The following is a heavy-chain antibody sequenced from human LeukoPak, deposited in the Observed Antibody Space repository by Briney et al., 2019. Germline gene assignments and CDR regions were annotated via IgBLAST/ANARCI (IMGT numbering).Heavy chain of an antibody. Sequence: PGGSLRLSCAASGFTFDDYAMHWVRQAPGKGLEWVSGISWNSGSIGYADSVKGRFTISRDNAKNSLYLQMNSLRAEDTALYYCAKDAVYYDSSGYRASYVMDVWGEGKTVTVS. V-gene: IGHV3-9*01. CDR2: ISWNSGSI. D-gene: IGHD3-22*01. CDR3: AKDAVYYDSSGYRASYVMDV. CDR1: GFTFDDYA. J-gene: IGHJ6*02.